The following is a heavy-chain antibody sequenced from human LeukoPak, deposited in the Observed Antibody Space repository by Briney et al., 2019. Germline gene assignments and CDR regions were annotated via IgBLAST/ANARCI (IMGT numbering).Heavy chain of an antibody. CDR3: ARENSLTATSHYGMDV. Sequence: ASVKVSCKASGGTFSSYAISWVRQAPGQGLEWMGGIIPIFGTANYAQKFQGRVTSTADESTSTAYMELSSLRSEDTAVYYCARENSLTATSHYGMDVWGQGTTVTVSS. CDR1: GGTFSSYA. D-gene: IGHD5-12*01. CDR2: IIPIFGTA. J-gene: IGHJ6*02. V-gene: IGHV1-69*13.